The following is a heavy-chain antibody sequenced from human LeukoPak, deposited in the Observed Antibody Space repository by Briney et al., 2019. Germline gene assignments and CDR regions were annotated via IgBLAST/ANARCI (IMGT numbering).Heavy chain of an antibody. Sequence: PSETLSLTCAVYGGSFSGYYWSWIRQPPGKGLELIGEINHSGSTNYNPSLKSRVTISVDTSKNQFSLKLSSVTAADTAVYYCARFRCSGGSCYFYFDYWGQGTLVTVSS. CDR3: ARFRCSGGSCYFYFDY. D-gene: IGHD2-15*01. V-gene: IGHV4-34*01. CDR1: GGSFSGYY. CDR2: INHSGST. J-gene: IGHJ4*02.